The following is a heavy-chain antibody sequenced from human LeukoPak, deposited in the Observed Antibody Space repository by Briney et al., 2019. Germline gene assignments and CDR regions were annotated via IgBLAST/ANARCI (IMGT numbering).Heavy chain of an antibody. J-gene: IGHJ6*02. CDR1: GYTFTSYD. Sequence: ASVKVSFKASGYTFTSYDINWVRRATGQGLEWMGWMNPNSGNTGYAQKFQGRVTMTRNTSISTAYMELSSLRSEDTAVYYCARDATIFQMDVWGQGTTVPVSS. CDR2: MNPNSGNT. D-gene: IGHD3-9*01. V-gene: IGHV1-8*01. CDR3: ARDATIFQMDV.